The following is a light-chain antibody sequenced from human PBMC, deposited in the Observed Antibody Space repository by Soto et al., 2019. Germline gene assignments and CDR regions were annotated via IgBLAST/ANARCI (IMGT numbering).Light chain of an antibody. Sequence: QSVLTQPPSASGTPGQRVTIYCSGSSSNIGTNTVNWYQHLPGTAPKLLIYSNDQRPSGVPDRFSGSKSGTSASLAISGLQSEDEADYYCASWDDSLHGVFGGGTKLTVL. V-gene: IGLV1-44*01. CDR2: SND. CDR1: SSNIGTNT. CDR3: ASWDDSLHGV. J-gene: IGLJ3*02.